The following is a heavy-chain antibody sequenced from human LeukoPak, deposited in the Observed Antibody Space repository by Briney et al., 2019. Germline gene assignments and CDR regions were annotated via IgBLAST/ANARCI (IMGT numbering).Heavy chain of an antibody. CDR3: ARDRIAAAGKGDY. CDR1: GYSISSGYY. J-gene: IGHJ4*02. V-gene: IGHV4-38-2*02. D-gene: IGHD6-13*01. Sequence: SETLSLTCTVSGYSISSGYYWGWIRQPPGKGLERIGSIYHSGSTYYNPSLKSRVTISVDTSKNQFSLKLSSVTAADTAVYYCARDRIAAAGKGDYWGQGTLVTVSS. CDR2: IYHSGST.